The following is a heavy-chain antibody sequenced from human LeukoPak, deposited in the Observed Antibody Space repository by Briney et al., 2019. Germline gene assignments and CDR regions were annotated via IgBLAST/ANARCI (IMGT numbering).Heavy chain of an antibody. J-gene: IGHJ5*02. CDR2: INHSGST. CDR1: GGSFSGYY. Sequence: PSETLSLTCAVYGGSFSGYYWSWIRQPPGKGLEWIGEINHSGSTNYNPSLKSRVTISVDTSKNQFPLKLSSVTVADTAVYYCARGRSYSNYRIGGFDPWGQGTLVTVSS. CDR3: ARGRSYSNYRIGGFDP. D-gene: IGHD4-11*01. V-gene: IGHV4-34*01.